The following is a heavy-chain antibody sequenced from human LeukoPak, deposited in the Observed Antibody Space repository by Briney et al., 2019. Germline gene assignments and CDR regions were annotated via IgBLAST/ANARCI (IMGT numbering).Heavy chain of an antibody. CDR2: IYYSGST. J-gene: IGHJ5*01. CDR3: ARGRHDYGWFDY. D-gene: IGHD3-16*01. V-gene: IGHV4-59*01. CDR1: GGSISSYY. Sequence: SETLSLTCTVSGGSISSYYWSWIRQPPGKGLEWIGYIYYSGSTNYNPSLKSRVTISVDTSKNQFSLKLSSVTAADTAVYYCARGRHDYGWFDYWGQGTLVTVSS.